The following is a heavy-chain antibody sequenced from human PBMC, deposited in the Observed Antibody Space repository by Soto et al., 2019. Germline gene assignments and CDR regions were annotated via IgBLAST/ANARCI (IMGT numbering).Heavy chain of an antibody. CDR3: ARSREFGF. V-gene: IGHV4-30-2*01. Sequence: SITSGLSGGSLWVAAVAGNWIRQPPGKGLEWIGYIFPSGTTYYNPSLKSRVTISIDVSKNQFSLSLRSLTVADTAVYYCARSREFGFWRQGTLGT. CDR1: GGSLWVAAVA. J-gene: IGHJ4*02. CDR2: IFPSGTT.